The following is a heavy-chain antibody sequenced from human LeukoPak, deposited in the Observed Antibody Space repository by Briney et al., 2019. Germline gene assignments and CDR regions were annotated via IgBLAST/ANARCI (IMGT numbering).Heavy chain of an antibody. D-gene: IGHD2-21*02. CDR3: ARGLSAIVH. CDR1: GGSISSGGYS. CDR2: INHSGST. J-gene: IGHJ4*02. Sequence: SQTLSLTCAVSGGSISSGGYSWSWIRQPPGKGLEWIGYINHSGSTNYNPSLKSRVTISVDTSKNQFSLKLSSVTAADTAVYYCARGLSAIVHWGQGTLVTVSS. V-gene: IGHV4-30-2*01.